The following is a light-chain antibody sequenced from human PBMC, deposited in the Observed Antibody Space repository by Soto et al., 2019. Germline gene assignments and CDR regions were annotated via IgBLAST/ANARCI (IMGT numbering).Light chain of an antibody. CDR1: SGDIGSYNR. CDR2: EVT. J-gene: IGLJ1*01. V-gene: IGLV2-8*01. Sequence: QSALAQPASVSGSPGQSITISCTGTSGDIGSYNRVPWYQQHPGKAPKLIIYEVTDRPSGVPDRFSGSKSGNTASLTVSGLQAADEDDYFCKSYAGSNTYVFGSGTKV. CDR3: KSYAGSNTYV.